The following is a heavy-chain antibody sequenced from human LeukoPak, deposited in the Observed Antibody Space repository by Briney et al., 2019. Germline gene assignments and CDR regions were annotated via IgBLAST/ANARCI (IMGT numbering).Heavy chain of an antibody. J-gene: IGHJ4*02. CDR3: ARVSWDTAMVYLDY. CDR1: GGSFSGYY. Sequence: SETLSLTCAVYGGSFSGYYWSWIRQPPGKGLEWIGEINHSGSTNYNPSLKSRVTISVDTSKNQFSLKLSSVTAADTAVYYCARVSWDTAMVYLDYWGQGTLVTVSS. V-gene: IGHV4-34*01. CDR2: INHSGST. D-gene: IGHD5-18*01.